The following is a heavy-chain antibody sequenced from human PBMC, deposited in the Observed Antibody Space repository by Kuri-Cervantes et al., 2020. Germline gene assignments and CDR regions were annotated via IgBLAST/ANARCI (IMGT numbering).Heavy chain of an antibody. CDR3: ARDGVHGFCSGGGCYALYYMDV. CDR2: MNPNSGNT. J-gene: IGHJ6*03. V-gene: IGHV1-8*02. Sequence: ASVKVSCKASGYTFTSYDFNWVRQATGQGLEWMGWMNPNSGNTGYAQKFQGRVTMTRNTSISTAYMELSSLRSEDTAVYYCARDGVHGFCSGGGCYALYYMDVWAKGQWSPSP. CDR1: GYTFTSYD. D-gene: IGHD2-15*01.